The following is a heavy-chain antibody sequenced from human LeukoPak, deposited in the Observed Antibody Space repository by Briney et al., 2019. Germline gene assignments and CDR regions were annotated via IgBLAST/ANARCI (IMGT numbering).Heavy chain of an antibody. Sequence: SETLSLTCTVSGGSISSYYWSWIRQPPGKGLEWIGYINYSGSTNYNPSLKSRVTISVDTSKNQFSLKLSSVTAADTAVYYCARSSQGYDFWSGYYANNWFDLWGQGTLVTVSS. CDR3: ARSSQGYDFWSGYYANNWFDL. J-gene: IGHJ5*02. V-gene: IGHV4-59*08. CDR1: GGSISSYY. CDR2: INYSGST. D-gene: IGHD3-3*01.